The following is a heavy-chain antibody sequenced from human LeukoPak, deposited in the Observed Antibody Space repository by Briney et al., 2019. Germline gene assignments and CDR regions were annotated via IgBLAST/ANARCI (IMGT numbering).Heavy chain of an antibody. V-gene: IGHV3-74*01. CDR2: INTDGSLM. Sequence: GGSLRLSCAVSGFTFSTYWMHWARQAPGKGLVWVSRINTDGSLMNYADSVKGRFTMSRDNAKNTLYLQMNSLRAEDTAVYYCARIIVGATGIDYWGQGTLVSVSS. D-gene: IGHD1-26*01. CDR3: ARIIVGATGIDY. CDR1: GFTFSTYW. J-gene: IGHJ4*02.